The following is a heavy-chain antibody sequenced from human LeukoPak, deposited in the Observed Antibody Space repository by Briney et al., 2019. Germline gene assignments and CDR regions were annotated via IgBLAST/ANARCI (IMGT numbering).Heavy chain of an antibody. J-gene: IGHJ3*02. V-gene: IGHV3-7*01. CDR3: ARFGLVATYHDAFDI. CDR2: IKQDGSEK. D-gene: IGHD5-12*01. Sequence: GGSLRLSCAASGFTFSSYWMSWVRQAPGKGLEWVANIKQDGSEKYYVDSVKGRFTISRDNAKNSLYLQMNSLRAEDTAVYYCARFGLVATYHDAFDIWGQGTMVTVSS. CDR1: GFTFSSYW.